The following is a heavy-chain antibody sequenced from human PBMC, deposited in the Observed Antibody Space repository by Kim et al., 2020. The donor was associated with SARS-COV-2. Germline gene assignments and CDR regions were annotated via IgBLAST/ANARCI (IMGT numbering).Heavy chain of an antibody. V-gene: IGHV4-34*01. CDR3: ARLSMYSSSWYLPKIDAFDI. CDR2: INHSGST. Sequence: SETLTLTCAVYGGSFSGYYWSWIRQPPGKGLEWIGEINHSGSTNYNPSLKSRVTISVDTSKNQFSLKLSSVTAADTAVYYCARLSMYSSSWYLPKIDAFDIWGQGTMVTVSS. J-gene: IGHJ3*02. D-gene: IGHD6-13*01. CDR1: GGSFSGYY.